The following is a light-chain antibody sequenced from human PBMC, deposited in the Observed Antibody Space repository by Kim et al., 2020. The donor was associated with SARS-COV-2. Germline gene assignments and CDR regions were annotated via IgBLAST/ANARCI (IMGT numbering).Light chain of an antibody. J-gene: IGLJ2*01. V-gene: IGLV2-8*01. CDR1: SSDVGGYNS. Sequence: QSVLTQPPSASGSPGQSVTISCTGTSSDVGGYNSVSWYQQYPGKAPKLLISDVSKRPSGVPDRFSGSKSGNTASLTVSGLQADDEADYYCSSYAGSNSVVFGGGTKLTVL. CDR3: SSYAGSNSVV. CDR2: DVS.